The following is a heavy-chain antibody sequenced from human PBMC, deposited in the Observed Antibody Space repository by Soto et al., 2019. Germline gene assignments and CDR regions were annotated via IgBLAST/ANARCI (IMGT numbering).Heavy chain of an antibody. V-gene: IGHV1-18*01. D-gene: IGHD1-26*01. Sequence: QVQLVQSGAEVKKPGASVKVSCKASGYTFTSYGISWVRQAPGQGLEWMGRISAYNGNTNYAQKLQGRVTMTTDTSTSTATMDLRSLRSDDTAVYYCARVVGALGHWFDPWGQGTLVTVSS. J-gene: IGHJ5*02. CDR2: ISAYNGNT. CDR3: ARVVGALGHWFDP. CDR1: GYTFTSYG.